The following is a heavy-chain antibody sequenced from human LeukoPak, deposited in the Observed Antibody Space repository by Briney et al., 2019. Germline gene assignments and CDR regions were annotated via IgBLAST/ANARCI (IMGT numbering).Heavy chain of an antibody. D-gene: IGHD3-10*01. CDR3: ARPYYGSAPFRPGY. CDR1: GYSFTTYW. Sequence: ESLKXSCKGSGYSFTTYWIVWVRQMPGKGLECMGFISPDDSTTRYGPSFQGQVTISADKSISTVYLQWSSLKASDTAMYYCARPYYGSAPFRPGYWGQGTLVTVSS. CDR2: ISPDDSTT. V-gene: IGHV5-51*01. J-gene: IGHJ4*02.